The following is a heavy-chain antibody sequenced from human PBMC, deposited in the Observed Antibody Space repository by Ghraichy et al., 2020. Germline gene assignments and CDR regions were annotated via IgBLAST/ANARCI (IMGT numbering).Heavy chain of an antibody. D-gene: IGHD3-10*01. J-gene: IGHJ5*02. CDR2: ISYDGSNK. V-gene: IGHV3-30*18. CDR1: GFTFSSYG. CDR3: AKNRVYGSALDP. Sequence: SCAASGFTFSSYGMHWVRQAPGKGLEWVAVISYDGSNKYYADSVKGRFTISRDNSKNTLYLQMNSLRAEDTAVYYCAKNRVYGSALDPWGQGTLVTVSS.